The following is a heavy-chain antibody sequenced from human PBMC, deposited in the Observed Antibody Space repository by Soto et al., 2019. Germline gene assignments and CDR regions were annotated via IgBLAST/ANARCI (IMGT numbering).Heavy chain of an antibody. J-gene: IGHJ4*02. V-gene: IGHV4-59*08. CDR1: GGSISNYG. D-gene: IGHD3-22*01. Sequence: SETLSLRWTAAGGSISNYGWSWIRQPPGKGLEWIGYIYYSGSTNYNPSLKSRVTISVDTSKNQFSLKLSSVTAADTAVYYCARSAVYYDSSGYSYRGQGTLVTVSS. CDR2: IYYSGST. CDR3: ARSAVYYDSSGYSY.